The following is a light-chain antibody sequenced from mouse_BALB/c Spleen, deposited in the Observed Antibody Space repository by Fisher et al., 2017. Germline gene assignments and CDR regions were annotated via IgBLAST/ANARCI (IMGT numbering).Light chain of an antibody. J-gene: IGKJ4*01. CDR2: DTS. Sequence: IVLTQTPAIMSASPGEKVTMTCSASSSVSYMYWYQQKPGFSPRLLIYDTSKLASGVPVRFSGSGSGTSYSLTISRMEAEDAATYYCQQWSSYPFTFGSGTKLEIK. CDR3: QQWSSYPFT. CDR1: SSVSY. V-gene: IGKV4-55*01.